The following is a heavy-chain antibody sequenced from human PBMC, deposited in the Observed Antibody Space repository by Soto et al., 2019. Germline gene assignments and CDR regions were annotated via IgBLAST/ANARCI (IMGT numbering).Heavy chain of an antibody. J-gene: IGHJ4*01. CDR2: IYYSGST. CDR3: ARDPCYGGVPYYFDY. CDR1: GGSVSSGSYY. Sequence: SETLSLTCTVSGGSVSSGSYYWSWIRQPPGKGLEWIGDIYYSGSTNYNPSLKSRVTMSVDTSKNQFSLKLSSVTAADPAVYYCARDPCYGGVPYYFDYWGQGTLVTVSS. D-gene: IGHD2-15*01. V-gene: IGHV4-61*01.